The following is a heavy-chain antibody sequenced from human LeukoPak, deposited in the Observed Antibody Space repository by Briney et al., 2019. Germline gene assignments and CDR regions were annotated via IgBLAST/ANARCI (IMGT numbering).Heavy chain of an antibody. Sequence: GGSLRLSCAASGLTFSDYSMTWVRQAPGKGLFWVSGISAGGGSTYYADSVKGRFTISRDNAKNSLYLQTNSLRADDTAVYYCARVVFSGMDVWGLGATVTVSS. CDR2: ISAGGGST. D-gene: IGHD3-16*01. V-gene: IGHV3-23*01. CDR1: GLTFSDYS. J-gene: IGHJ6*02. CDR3: ARVVFSGMDV.